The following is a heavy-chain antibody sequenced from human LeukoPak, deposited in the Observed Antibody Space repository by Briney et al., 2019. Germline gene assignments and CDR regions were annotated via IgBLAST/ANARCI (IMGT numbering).Heavy chain of an antibody. CDR2: INHNGST. J-gene: IGHJ5*02. CDR3: ARGLTMVRGVIITGWFDP. D-gene: IGHD3-10*01. V-gene: IGHV4-34*01. Sequence: SGTLSLTCAVYGGSFRGYYWSWIRQPPGKELEWIGEINHNGSTNYNPSLKSRVTISVDTSKNQFSLKLSSVTAADTAVYYCARGLTMVRGVIITGWFDPWGQGTLVTVSS. CDR1: GGSFRGYY.